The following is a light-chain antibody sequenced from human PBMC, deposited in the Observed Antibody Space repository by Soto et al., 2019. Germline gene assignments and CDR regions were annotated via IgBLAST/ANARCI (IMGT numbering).Light chain of an antibody. V-gene: IGLV2-14*01. Sequence: QSALTQPASVSGSPGQSITISCTGTSSDVGGYNYVSWSQQHPGKAPKLVIYEVSNRPSGVSNRFAGSKSGNTASLTISGLQAEDEADYYCSSYTTTNTYVFGTGTKVTV. CDR1: SSDVGGYNY. CDR3: SSYTTTNTYV. CDR2: EVS. J-gene: IGLJ1*01.